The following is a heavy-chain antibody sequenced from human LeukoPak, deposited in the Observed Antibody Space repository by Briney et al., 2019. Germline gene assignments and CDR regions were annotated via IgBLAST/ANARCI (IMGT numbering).Heavy chain of an antibody. CDR1: GGSFSGYY. Sequence: TSETLSLTXAVYGGSFSGYYWSWICQAPGKGLEWIGEINHSGSTNYNPSLKSRVTISVDTSKNHFSLKLSSLTAADTAVYYCARHSGDGYNDDFDYWGQGTLVTVSS. CDR3: ARHSGDGYNDDFDY. CDR2: INHSGST. D-gene: IGHD5-24*01. J-gene: IGHJ4*02. V-gene: IGHV4-34*01.